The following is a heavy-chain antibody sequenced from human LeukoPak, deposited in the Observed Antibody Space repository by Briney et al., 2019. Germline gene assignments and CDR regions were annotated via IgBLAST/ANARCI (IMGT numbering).Heavy chain of an antibody. J-gene: IGHJ4*02. CDR1: GYTFTNYF. CDR2: LNPNSGAT. V-gene: IGHV1-2*02. CDR3: ARDARPTNFEY. Sequence: ASVKVSCKSSGYTFTNYFIHWVRQVRGQGLEWMGWLNPNSGATNYAQKFQGRVTMTRDTSINTAYLEVNRLTSDDTAVYYCARDARPTNFEYWGQGTLVTVSS.